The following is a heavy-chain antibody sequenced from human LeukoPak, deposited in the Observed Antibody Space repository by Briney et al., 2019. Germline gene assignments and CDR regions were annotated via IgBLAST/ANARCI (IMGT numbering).Heavy chain of an antibody. D-gene: IGHD6-13*01. J-gene: IGHJ4*02. Sequence: GASVKVSCKASGGTFSSHAISWVRQAPGQGLEWMGRIIPILGIANYAQKFQGRVTITADKSTSTAYMELSSLRSEDTAVYYCARNLGGESSSQLRLDYWGQGTLVTVSS. CDR3: ARNLGGESSSQLRLDY. V-gene: IGHV1-69*04. CDR1: GGTFSSHA. CDR2: IIPILGIA.